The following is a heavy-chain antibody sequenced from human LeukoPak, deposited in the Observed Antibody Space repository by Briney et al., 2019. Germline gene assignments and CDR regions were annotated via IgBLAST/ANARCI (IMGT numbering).Heavy chain of an antibody. V-gene: IGHV4-59*06. CDR3: ARDYRPYSSSWYYDY. CDR1: GASISGYF. J-gene: IGHJ4*02. CDR2: IYYSGST. Sequence: PSETLSLTCTVSGASISGYFWSWIRQPPGKGLEWIGNIYYSGSTYYNPSLKSRVTISLDTSKNQFSLKLSSVTAADTAVYYCARDYRPYSSSWYYDYWGQGTLVTVSS. D-gene: IGHD6-13*01.